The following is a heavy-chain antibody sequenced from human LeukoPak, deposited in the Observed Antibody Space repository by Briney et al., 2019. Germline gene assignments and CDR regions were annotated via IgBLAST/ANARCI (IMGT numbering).Heavy chain of an antibody. V-gene: IGHV7-4-1*02. CDR1: GYTFSSYA. CDR3: AKDYDILTGFYNFGS. J-gene: IGHJ4*01. D-gene: IGHD3-9*01. Sequence: WASVKVSCKASGYTFSSYAMNWVRQAPGQGLEWMGWINTNTGNSTYAEGTPGRFVFSVDTSVSTAYLQISSLKAEDTAVYYCAKDYDILTGFYNFGSWGRGTPVTVSS. CDR2: INTNTGNS.